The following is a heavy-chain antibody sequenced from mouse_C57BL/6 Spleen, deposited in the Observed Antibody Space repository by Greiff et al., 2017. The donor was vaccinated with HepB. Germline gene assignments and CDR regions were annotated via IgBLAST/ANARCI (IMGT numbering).Heavy chain of an antibody. Sequence: EVQLQQSGPGLVKPSQSLSLTCSVTGYSITSGYYWNWIRQFPGNKLEWMGYISYDGSNNYNPSLKNRISITRDTSKNQFFLKLNSVTTEDTATYYCARALWYPAWFAYWGQGTLVTVSA. J-gene: IGHJ3*01. CDR3: ARALWYPAWFAY. CDR2: ISYDGSN. D-gene: IGHD2-1*01. V-gene: IGHV3-6*01. CDR1: GYSITSGYY.